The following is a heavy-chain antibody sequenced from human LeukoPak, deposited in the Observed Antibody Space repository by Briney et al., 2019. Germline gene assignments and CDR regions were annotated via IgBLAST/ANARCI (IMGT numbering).Heavy chain of an antibody. J-gene: IGHJ3*02. V-gene: IGHV3-48*01. CDR3: ASGRPQRGAIRLDALDI. D-gene: IGHD1-1*01. CDR2: ISSSSSTI. Sequence: GGSLRLSCAASGFTFSSYSMNWVRQAPGKGLEWVSYISSSSSTIYYADSVKGRFTISRDNAKNSLYLQMNSLRAEDTAVYYCASGRPQRGAIRLDALDIWGQGTMVTVSS. CDR1: GFTFSSYS.